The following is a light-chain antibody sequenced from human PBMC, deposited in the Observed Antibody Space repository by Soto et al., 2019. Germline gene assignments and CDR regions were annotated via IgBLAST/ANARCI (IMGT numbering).Light chain of an antibody. J-gene: IGLJ1*01. CDR3: QSYNSSLSGNV. V-gene: IGLV1-40*01. CDR1: SANIDTDYN. CDR2: SNH. Sequence: QSGLTQPPSGSGAPGQRGTISWTGSSANIDTDYNLDGYQQLPSAAPKLLIYSNHNRPSRVPARFSDSKSGTSSSLAIAGLQAEDEGPYYCQSYNSSLSGNVFGTGTNVTVL.